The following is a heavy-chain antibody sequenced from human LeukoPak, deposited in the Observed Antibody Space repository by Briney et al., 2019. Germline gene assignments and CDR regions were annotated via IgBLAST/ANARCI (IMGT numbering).Heavy chain of an antibody. CDR1: GFTFSSYG. J-gene: IGHJ4*02. V-gene: IGHV3-30*02. Sequence: GGSLRLSCAASGFTFSSYGMHWVRQAPGKGLEWVAFIRYDGSNKYYADSVKGRFTISRDNSKNTLYLQMNSLRAEDTAVYYCAKEKYYDSSGYVDYWGQGTLVTVSS. CDR3: AKEKYYDSSGYVDY. CDR2: IRYDGSNK. D-gene: IGHD3-22*01.